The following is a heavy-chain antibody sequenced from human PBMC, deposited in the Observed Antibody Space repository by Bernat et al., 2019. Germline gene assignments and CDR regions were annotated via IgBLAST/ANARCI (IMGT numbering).Heavy chain of an antibody. CDR1: GFTVSSNY. CDR3: ARLDGYLPRKLWYFDL. V-gene: IGHV3-53*02. D-gene: IGHD5-24*01. CDR2: IYSGGST. J-gene: IGHJ2*01. Sequence: EVQLVETGGGLIQPGGSLRLSCAASGFTVSSNYMSWVRQAPGKGLEWVSVIYSGGSTYYADSVKGRFTISRDNSKNTLYLQMNSLRAEDTAVYYCARLDGYLPRKLWYFDLWGRGTLVTVSS.